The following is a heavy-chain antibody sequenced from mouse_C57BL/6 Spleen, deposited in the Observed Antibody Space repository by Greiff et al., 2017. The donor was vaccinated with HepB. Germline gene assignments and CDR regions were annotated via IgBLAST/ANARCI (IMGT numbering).Heavy chain of an antibody. CDR2: IYPGDGDT. V-gene: IGHV1-80*01. J-gene: IGHJ3*01. CDR1: GYAFSSYW. Sequence: VQLQQSGAELVKPGASMKISCKASGYAFSSYWMNWVKQRPGKGLEWIGQIYPGDGDTNYNGKFKGKATLTADKSSSTAYMQLSSLTSEDSAVYFCARSYYGSSWFAYWGQGTLVTVSA. CDR3: ARSYYGSSWFAY. D-gene: IGHD1-1*01.